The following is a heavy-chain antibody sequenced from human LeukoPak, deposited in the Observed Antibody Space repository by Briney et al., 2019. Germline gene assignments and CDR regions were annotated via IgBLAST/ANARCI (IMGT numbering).Heavy chain of an antibody. CDR2: ISYDGSNK. CDR1: GFTFSSYA. D-gene: IGHD3-10*01. J-gene: IGHJ5*02. Sequence: GGSLRLSWAASGFTFSSYAMHWVRQAPGKGLEWVAVISYDGSNKYYADSVKGRFTISRDNSKNTLYLQMNSLRAEDTAVYYCARGGYGSGRKGWFDPWGQGTLVTVSS. V-gene: IGHV3-30*04. CDR3: ARGGYGSGRKGWFDP.